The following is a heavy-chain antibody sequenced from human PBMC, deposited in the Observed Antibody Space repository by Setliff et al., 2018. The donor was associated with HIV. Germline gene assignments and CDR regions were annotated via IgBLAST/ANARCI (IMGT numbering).Heavy chain of an antibody. D-gene: IGHD1-1*01. CDR1: GYTFSTYG. CDR3: ARNKLSDAFDV. CDR2: INTYNGNT. Sequence: ASVKVSCKASGYTFSTYGISWVRQAPGHGLEWMGWINTYNGNTNYAQRVKGRVTMTTDTSTSTAYLELRSLRSDDTAVYFCARNKLSDAFDVWGPGTVVTVSS. J-gene: IGHJ3*01. V-gene: IGHV1-18*01.